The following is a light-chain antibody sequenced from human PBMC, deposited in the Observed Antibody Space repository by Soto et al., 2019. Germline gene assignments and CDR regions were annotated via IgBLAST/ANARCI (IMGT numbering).Light chain of an antibody. CDR2: KAS. V-gene: IGKV1-5*03. CDR1: QSISSW. CDR3: QQYNSYWT. J-gene: IGKJ1*01. Sequence: DIQMTQSPSTLSASVGDRVTITCRASQSISSWVAWYQQKPGKAPKLLIYKASSLESGVPSRFSGSGSGPEFTLTITSLQPDDFATYYCQQYNSYWTFGQGNKVEI.